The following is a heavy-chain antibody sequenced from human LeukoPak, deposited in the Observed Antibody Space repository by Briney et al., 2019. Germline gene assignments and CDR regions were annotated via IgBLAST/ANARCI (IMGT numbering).Heavy chain of an antibody. D-gene: IGHD3-22*01. CDR1: GGSISSYY. Sequence: SETLSLTCTVSGGSISSYYWSWIRQPPGKGLEWIGYIYNSGSTNYNPSLKSRVTISVDTSKNQFSLKLSSVTAADTAVYYCARGSTYYYDSSGRQMDAFDIWGQGTMVTVSS. CDR3: ARGSTYYYDSSGRQMDAFDI. CDR2: IYNSGST. J-gene: IGHJ3*02. V-gene: IGHV4-59*01.